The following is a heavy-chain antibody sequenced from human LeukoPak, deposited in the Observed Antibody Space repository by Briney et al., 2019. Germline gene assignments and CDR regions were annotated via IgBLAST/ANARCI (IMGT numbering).Heavy chain of an antibody. V-gene: IGHV3-30*02. CDR2: ISYDGSEE. CDR3: AERDAAGLDY. J-gene: IGHJ4*02. Sequence: GGSLRLSCAASGFTFSSYGMHWARQAPGKGLEWVAFISYDGSEEFYADSVKGRFTLSRDTSKNALYLQMNSLRAEDTAVYYCAERDAAGLDYWGQGTLVTVSS. D-gene: IGHD6-13*01. CDR1: GFTFSSYG.